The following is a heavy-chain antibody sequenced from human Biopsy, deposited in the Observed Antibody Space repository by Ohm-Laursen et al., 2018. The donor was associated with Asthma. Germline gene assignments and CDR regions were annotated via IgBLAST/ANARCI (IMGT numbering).Heavy chain of an antibody. V-gene: IGHV3-23*01. CDR2: ISASGVRT. CDR1: GFTFSNYV. Sequence: SLRLSCAASGFTFSNYVMSWVRQAPGKGLEWVSSISASGVRTFYADSVKGRFIVSRDGSRNTLYLQLSTLRVEDTAVYFCAKITTDRQKANNWFDPWGQGTLVTVSS. D-gene: IGHD3-22*01. J-gene: IGHJ5*02. CDR3: AKITTDRQKANNWFDP.